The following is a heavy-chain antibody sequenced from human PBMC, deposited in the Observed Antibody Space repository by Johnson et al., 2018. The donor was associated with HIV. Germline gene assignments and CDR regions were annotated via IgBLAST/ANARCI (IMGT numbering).Heavy chain of an antibody. J-gene: IGHJ3*01. D-gene: IGHD5-24*01. CDR1: GLSVSSNY. V-gene: IGHV3-66*01. Sequence: VQLVESGGDLVQPGGSLRLSCAASGLSVSSNYMTWVRQGPGKGLEWVSVIDSGGGTKYADSVTGRFIISRDNSKNTLYLQMNSLRAEDTAVYFCARGCRDGYTCDVFDVWGQGTGVTVSS. CDR2: IDSGGGT. CDR3: ARGCRDGYTCDVFDV.